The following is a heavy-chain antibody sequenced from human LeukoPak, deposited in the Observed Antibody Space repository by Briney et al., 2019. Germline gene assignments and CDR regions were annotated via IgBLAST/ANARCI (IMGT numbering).Heavy chain of an antibody. CDR2: IKQDGSEK. D-gene: IGHD4-17*01. CDR3: ARDPDYGDRHFDY. CDR1: GFTFSSYW. Sequence: GGSLRLSCAASGFTFSSYWMSWVRQAPGKGLEWVANIKQDGSEKYYVDSVKGRFTISRDNAKNSLYLQMNSLRAEDTAVYYCARDPDYGDRHFDYWGQGTLVTVSS. J-gene: IGHJ4*02. V-gene: IGHV3-7*01.